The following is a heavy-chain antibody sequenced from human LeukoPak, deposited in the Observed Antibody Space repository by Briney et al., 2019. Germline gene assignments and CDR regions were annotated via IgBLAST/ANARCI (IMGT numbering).Heavy chain of an antibody. Sequence: AGGSLRLSCAASGFTFSSYGMHWVRQAPGKGLEWVAVISYDGSNKYYADSVKGRFTISRDNSKNTLYLQMNSLRAEDTAVYYCATESRIQLIDYWGQGTLVTVSS. J-gene: IGHJ4*02. CDR3: ATESRIQLIDY. CDR2: ISYDGSNK. CDR1: GFTFSSYG. V-gene: IGHV3-30*03. D-gene: IGHD5-18*01.